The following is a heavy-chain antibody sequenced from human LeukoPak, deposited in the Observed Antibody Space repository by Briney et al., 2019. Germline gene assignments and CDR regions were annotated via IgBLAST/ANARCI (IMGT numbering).Heavy chain of an antibody. CDR2: ISGSGGST. CDR3: AKDRPDDYGDYGVPYYFDY. J-gene: IGHJ4*02. D-gene: IGHD4-17*01. V-gene: IGHV3-23*01. Sequence: GGSLRLSCAASGFTFSSYAMSWVRQAPGKGLEWVSAISGSGGSTYYADSVKGRFTISRDNSKNTLYLQMNSLRAEDTAVYYCAKDRPDDYGDYGVPYYFDYWGQGTLVTVSS. CDR1: GFTFSSYA.